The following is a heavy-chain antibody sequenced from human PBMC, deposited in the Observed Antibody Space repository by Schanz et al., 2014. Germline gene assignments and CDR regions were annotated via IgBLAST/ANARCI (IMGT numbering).Heavy chain of an antibody. CDR1: GYIFTNYD. CDR2: ISVHTGNT. Sequence: QVQLVQSGAEVKKPGASVKVSCKTSGYIFTNYDISWVRQAPGQGLEWMGWISVHTGNTNYEQRLQGRVTMTTDTSTSTAYMELRSLRSDDTAVYHCASSGAGYSSSWDFDYWGQGTLVTVSS. V-gene: IGHV1-18*01. D-gene: IGHD6-13*01. J-gene: IGHJ4*02. CDR3: ASSGAGYSSSWDFDY.